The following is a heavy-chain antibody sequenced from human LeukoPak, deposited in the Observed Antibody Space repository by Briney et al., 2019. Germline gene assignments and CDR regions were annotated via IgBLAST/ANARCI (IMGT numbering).Heavy chain of an antibody. J-gene: IGHJ5*01. CDR3: ARVTQVDSSGSYYNWGFWFDS. D-gene: IGHD3-10*01. CDR1: GDSMRSGDYS. V-gene: IGHV4-61*09. Sequence: PSQTLSLTCTVSGDSMRSGDYSWNWIRQPAGKGLEWIGHIYTSGSTNSNPSLRSRVTISVDTSKNQFSPELSSVTAADTAIYYCARVTQVDSSGSYYNWGFWFDSWGQGTLVFVSS. CDR2: IYTSGST.